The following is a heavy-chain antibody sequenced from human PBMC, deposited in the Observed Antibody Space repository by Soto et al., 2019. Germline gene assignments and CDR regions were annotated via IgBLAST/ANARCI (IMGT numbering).Heavy chain of an antibody. CDR2: IYSSGYT. CDR3: ARGGGYNFGIDY. D-gene: IGHD5-12*01. V-gene: IGHV4-59*01. Sequence: SETLSLTCTVSGDSISGYYWSWIRQPPGKGLEWIGYIYSSGYTNYNPSLKNRGTISVDTPKKQFFLNLRSVTAADTAVYYCARGGGYNFGIDYWGPGILVTVSS. CDR1: GDSISGYY. J-gene: IGHJ4*02.